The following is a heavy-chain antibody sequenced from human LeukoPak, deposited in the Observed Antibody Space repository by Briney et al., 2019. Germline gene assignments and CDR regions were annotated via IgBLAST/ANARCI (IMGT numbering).Heavy chain of an antibody. V-gene: IGHV3-23*01. Sequence: GGSLRLSCAASEFTFSSYGMSWVRQAPGKGLEWVSSISGSGGSTQYADSVQGRFAISRDNSRDTLYLQMNSLRAEDTAVYFCARDPNSDYIGTFDMWGRGTMVSVSS. CDR2: ISGSGGST. J-gene: IGHJ3*02. D-gene: IGHD4-23*01. CDR1: EFTFSSYG. CDR3: ARDPNSDYIGTFDM.